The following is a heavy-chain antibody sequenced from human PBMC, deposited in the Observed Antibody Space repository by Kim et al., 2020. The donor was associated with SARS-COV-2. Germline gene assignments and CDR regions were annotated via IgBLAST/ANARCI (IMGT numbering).Heavy chain of an antibody. CDR2: IYYSGST. D-gene: IGHD3-10*01. J-gene: IGHJ3*02. CDR3: ARHGPVLWFGELLGYDGFDI. CDR1: GGSISSSSYY. Sequence: SETLSLTCIVSGGSISSSSYYWGWLRQPPGKGLGWMGSIYYSGSTYYNPSLKSRVTISVDTSKNQFSLKLSSVTAADTAVYYCARHGPVLWFGELLGYDGFDIWGQGTMVTVCS. V-gene: IGHV4-39*01.